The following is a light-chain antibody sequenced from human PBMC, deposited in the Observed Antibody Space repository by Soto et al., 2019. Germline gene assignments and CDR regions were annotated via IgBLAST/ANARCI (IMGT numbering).Light chain of an antibody. Sequence: EIVLTPSPGTLSLSPGERATISCRASQSFRGLLAWYQPTPGQAPRLLIYDAYNRATGIPPRFSGSGSGTASTLTIVSLEPEDSAVYYCQQRHMWPITFCQGTRLEIK. CDR1: QSFRGL. V-gene: IGKV3-11*01. CDR3: QQRHMWPIT. J-gene: IGKJ5*01. CDR2: DAY.